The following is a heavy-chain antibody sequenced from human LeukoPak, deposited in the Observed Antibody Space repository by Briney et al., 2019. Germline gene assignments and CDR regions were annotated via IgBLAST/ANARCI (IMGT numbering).Heavy chain of an antibody. Sequence: GGSLRLSCAASGFTLRTYDMTWVRHAPGKGLEWVSGISTSGDRTYYADSVKGRFTISRDNSKNTLYLQMNSLRAEDTAEYYCARSAVGTSCCTAVDYWGQGTLVTVSS. CDR3: ARSAVGTSCCTAVDY. CDR1: GFTLRTYD. J-gene: IGHJ4*02. CDR2: ISTSGDRT. V-gene: IGHV3-23*01. D-gene: IGHD6-19*01.